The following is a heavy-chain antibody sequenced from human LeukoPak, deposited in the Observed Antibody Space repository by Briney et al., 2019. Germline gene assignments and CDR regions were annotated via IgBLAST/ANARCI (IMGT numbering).Heavy chain of an antibody. CDR2: INHSGST. CDR3: ASGNFVGYYYYMDV. Sequence: TSETLSLTCAVYGGSFIGYYWSWIRQPPGKGLEWIGEINHSGSTNYNPSLKSRVTISVDTSKNQFSLKLSSVTAADTAVYYCASGNFVGYYYYMDVWGKRTTVTVSS. D-gene: IGHD1-20*01. J-gene: IGHJ6*03. CDR1: GGSFIGYY. V-gene: IGHV4-34*01.